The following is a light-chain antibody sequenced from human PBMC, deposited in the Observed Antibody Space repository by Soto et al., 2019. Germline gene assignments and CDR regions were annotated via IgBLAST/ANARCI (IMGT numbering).Light chain of an antibody. V-gene: IGKV1-6*01. CDR2: AAS. CDR1: QDIRVD. Sequence: AIETTHSPPSLSASVGDRVIITCRASQDIRVDVGWLQQRPGHAPNLLIYAASTLHTGVPSTFTGSGSGKDLTLTINALQPEDVATYLFMQDYDFQYTFGQGTKVDIX. CDR3: MQDYDFQYT. J-gene: IGKJ2*01.